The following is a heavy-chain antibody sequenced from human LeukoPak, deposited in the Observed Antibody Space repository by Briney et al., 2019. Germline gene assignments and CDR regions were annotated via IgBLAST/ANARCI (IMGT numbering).Heavy chain of an antibody. Sequence: PGGSLRLSCAASGFTFSSNEMNWVRQAPGKGLEWVSYISSSGSTIYYADSVKGRFTISRDNAKNSLYLQMNSLRAEDTAVYYCARGPLSGSYYNVKFAYWGQGTLVTASS. D-gene: IGHD3-10*01. J-gene: IGHJ4*01. V-gene: IGHV3-48*03. CDR1: GFTFSSNE. CDR3: ARGPLSGSYYNVKFAY. CDR2: ISSSGSTI.